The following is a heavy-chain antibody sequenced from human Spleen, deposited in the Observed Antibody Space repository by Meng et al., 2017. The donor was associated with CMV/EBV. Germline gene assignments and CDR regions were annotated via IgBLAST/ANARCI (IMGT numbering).Heavy chain of an antibody. CDR3: ARDPHPVFWSGYLDP. D-gene: IGHD3-3*01. Sequence: GGSLRLSCAASGFTFSDYYMSWIRQAPGKGLEWVSYISSSGSTIYYADSVKGRFTISRDNAKNSLYLQMNSLRAEDTAVYYCARDPHPVFWSGYLDPWGQGTLVTVSS. J-gene: IGHJ5*02. V-gene: IGHV3-11*04. CDR2: ISSSGSTI. CDR1: GFTFSDYY.